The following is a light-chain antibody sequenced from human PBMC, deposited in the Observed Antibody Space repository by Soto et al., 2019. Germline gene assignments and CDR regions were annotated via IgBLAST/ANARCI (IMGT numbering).Light chain of an antibody. CDR3: QHSTTWT. J-gene: IGKJ1*01. V-gene: IGKV1-39*01. Sequence: DIQMTQSPSSLSASVGERVTITCRASQGISTYLKWYQQKPGKAPKLLIYAASSLQSGVTSRFSGSGSETDFTLTISSLQPEDFATYSCQHSTTWTFGQGTKVDI. CDR2: AAS. CDR1: QGISTY.